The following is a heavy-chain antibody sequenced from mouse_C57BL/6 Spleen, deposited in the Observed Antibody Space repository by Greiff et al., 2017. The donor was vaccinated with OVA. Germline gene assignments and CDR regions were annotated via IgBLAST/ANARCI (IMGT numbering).Heavy chain of an antibody. CDR3: ARHDAMDD. J-gene: IGHJ4*01. CDR2: ISSGGSYT. CDR1: GFTFSSYG. Sequence: DVKLVESGGDLVKPGGSLKLSCAASGFTFSSYGMSWVRQTPDKRLEWVATISSGGSYTYYPDSVKGRFTISRDNAKNTLYLQMSSLNSEDTAMYYCARHDAMDDWGQGTSVTVSS. V-gene: IGHV5-6*02.